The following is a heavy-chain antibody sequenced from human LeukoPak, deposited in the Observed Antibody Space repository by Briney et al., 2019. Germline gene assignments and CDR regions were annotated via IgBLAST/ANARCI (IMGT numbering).Heavy chain of an antibody. CDR3: ATDKRDPGSYYNL. CDR2: INPSGGST. Sequence: ASVNVSCKASGYTFTSYYMHWVRQAPGQGLEWMGIINPSGGSTSYAQKFQGRVTMTRDTSTSTVYMELSSLRSEDTAVYYCATDKRDPGSYYNLWGQGTLVTVSS. D-gene: IGHD3-10*01. J-gene: IGHJ4*02. V-gene: IGHV1-46*01. CDR1: GYTFTSYY.